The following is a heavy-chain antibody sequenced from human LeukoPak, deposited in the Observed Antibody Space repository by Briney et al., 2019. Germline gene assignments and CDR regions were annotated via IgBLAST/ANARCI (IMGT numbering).Heavy chain of an antibody. Sequence: GASVKVSCKASGYTFTSYGISWVRQAPGQGLEWMGWISAYNGNTNYAQKLQGRVTMTTDTSTSTAYMELRSLRSDDTAVYYCARVGYCSSTSCPHYYYMDVWGKGTTVTISS. J-gene: IGHJ6*03. CDR1: GYTFTSYG. V-gene: IGHV1-18*01. CDR3: ARVGYCSSTSCPHYYYMDV. D-gene: IGHD2-2*01. CDR2: ISAYNGNT.